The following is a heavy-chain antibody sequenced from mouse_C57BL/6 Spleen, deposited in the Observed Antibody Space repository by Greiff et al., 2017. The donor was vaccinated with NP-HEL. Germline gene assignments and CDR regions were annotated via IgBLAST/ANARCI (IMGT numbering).Heavy chain of an antibody. Sequence: EVQRVESVAELVRPGASVKLSCTASGFNITNTYMHWVKQRPEQGLEWIGRIDPANGNTKYAPKFQGKATITADTSSNTAYLQLSSLTSEDTAIYYCARDGNYDYYAMDYWGQGTSVTVSS. CDR3: ARDGNYDYYAMDY. CDR1: GFNITNTY. J-gene: IGHJ4*01. V-gene: IGHV14-3*01. CDR2: IDPANGNT. D-gene: IGHD2-1*01.